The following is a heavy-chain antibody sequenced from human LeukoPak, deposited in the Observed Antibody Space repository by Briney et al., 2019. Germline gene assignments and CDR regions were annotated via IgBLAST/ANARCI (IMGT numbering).Heavy chain of an antibody. D-gene: IGHD6-19*01. Sequence: GGSLRLSCAASGFTVSSNYMSWVRQAPGKGLEWVSVSYSGGSTYYADSVKGRFTISRDNSKNTLYLQMNSLRAEDTAVYYCARIPYSSGWYRTYYFDYWGQGTLVTVSS. V-gene: IGHV3-53*01. CDR2: SYSGGST. J-gene: IGHJ4*02. CDR1: GFTVSSNY. CDR3: ARIPYSSGWYRTYYFDY.